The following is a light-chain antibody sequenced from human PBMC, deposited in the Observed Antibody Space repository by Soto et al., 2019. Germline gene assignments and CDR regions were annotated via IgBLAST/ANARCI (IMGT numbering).Light chain of an antibody. CDR3: QQYDNWRRT. V-gene: IGKV3-15*01. J-gene: IGKJ1*01. CDR1: QSVSSN. Sequence: EIVMTQSPATLSVSPGERATLSCRASQSVSSNLAWYQQKPGQAPRLLIYAASTRATDVPARLSVSGSGTEFTLTIRSLQSEDFGIYYCQQYDNWRRTCGQGTKWIS. CDR2: AAS.